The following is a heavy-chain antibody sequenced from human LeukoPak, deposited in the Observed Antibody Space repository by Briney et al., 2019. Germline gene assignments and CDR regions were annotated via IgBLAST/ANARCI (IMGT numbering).Heavy chain of an antibody. CDR1: GFTFNIYE. D-gene: IGHD1-26*01. Sequence: GGSLRLSCAASGFTFNIYEFNWVRQAPGKGLEWVSYICTSDSTIYYADSVKGRFTISRDNAKNSLYLQMNSLRLEDTAIYYCARGDWWATTIVDLWGQGTLVTVSS. J-gene: IGHJ5*02. V-gene: IGHV3-48*03. CDR2: ICTSDSTI. CDR3: ARGDWWATTIVDL.